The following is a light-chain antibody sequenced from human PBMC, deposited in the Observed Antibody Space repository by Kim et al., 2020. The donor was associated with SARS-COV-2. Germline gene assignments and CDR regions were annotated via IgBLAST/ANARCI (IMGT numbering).Light chain of an antibody. CDR2: QHT. CDR3: QAWDSSTAV. J-gene: IGLJ3*02. V-gene: IGLV3-1*01. Sequence: SVAPGPTASITWSGAKLGDKYAYWYPQKPGQSPVLVIYQHTKRPSGISQRFSGSSSGNTATLTISPAQTVDEADYYCQAWDSSTAVFGGGTQLTVL. CDR1: KLGDKY.